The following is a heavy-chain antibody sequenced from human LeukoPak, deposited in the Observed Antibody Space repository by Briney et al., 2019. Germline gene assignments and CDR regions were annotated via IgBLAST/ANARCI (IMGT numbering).Heavy chain of an antibody. Sequence: PGGSLRLSCAASGFTFSSYAMSRVRQAPGKGLEWVSAISGSGGSTYYADSVKGRFTISRDNSKNTLYLQMNSLRAEDTAVYYCAKGYCSGGSCYGYYYYGMDVWGQGTTVTVSS. CDR1: GFTFSSYA. D-gene: IGHD2-15*01. V-gene: IGHV3-23*01. J-gene: IGHJ6*02. CDR3: AKGYCSGGSCYGYYYYGMDV. CDR2: ISGSGGST.